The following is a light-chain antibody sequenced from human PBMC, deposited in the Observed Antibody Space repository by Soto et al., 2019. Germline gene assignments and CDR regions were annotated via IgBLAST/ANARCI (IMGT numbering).Light chain of an antibody. J-gene: IGLJ1*01. Sequence: QSALTQPASVSGSPGQSITISCTGTGSDVGAYNYVSWYQQHPDKAPKLMIYDVSDRPSGVSNRFSGSKSGNTASLTISGLADEDEADYYCTSFTSSSTLYVFGAGTKVTVL. CDR1: GSDVGAYNY. V-gene: IGLV2-14*01. CDR3: TSFTSSSTLYV. CDR2: DVS.